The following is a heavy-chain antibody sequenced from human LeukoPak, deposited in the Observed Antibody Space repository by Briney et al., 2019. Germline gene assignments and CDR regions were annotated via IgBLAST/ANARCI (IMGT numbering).Heavy chain of an antibody. D-gene: IGHD5-12*01. Sequence: GGSLRLSCAASGFTFNTYSMSWVRQAPGKGLEWVSIISRTSESIFYADSVKGRFTISRDNSKNTLYLQMNSLRAEDTAVYARGPSGYHNTGGQGTLVTVSS. CDR1: GFTFNTYS. CDR3: GPSGYHNT. J-gene: IGHJ4*02. V-gene: IGHV3-21*01. CDR2: ISRTSESI.